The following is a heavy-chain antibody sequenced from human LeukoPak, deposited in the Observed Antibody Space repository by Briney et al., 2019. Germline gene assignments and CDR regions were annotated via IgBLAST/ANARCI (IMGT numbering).Heavy chain of an antibody. J-gene: IGHJ4*02. V-gene: IGHV4-34*01. CDR3: ARRKYCSGGNCFAFDY. D-gene: IGHD2-15*01. Sequence: PSETLSLTCAVYGGSFSGYYWSWIRQPPGKGLEWIGEINHSGSTNYNPSLKSRVTISVDTSKNQFSLKLSSVTAADTAVYYCARRKYCSGGNCFAFDYWGQGTLVTVSS. CDR2: INHSGST. CDR1: GGSFSGYY.